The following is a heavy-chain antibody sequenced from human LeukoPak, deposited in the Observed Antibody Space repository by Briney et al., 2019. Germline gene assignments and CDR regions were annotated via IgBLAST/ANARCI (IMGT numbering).Heavy chain of an antibody. Sequence: SETLSLTCAVSGYSISSGYYWGWIRQPPGKGLEWIGSIYHSGSTYYNPSLKSRVTISVDTSKNQFSLKLSSVTAADTAVYYCVTTRMFRGVRNPYYFDYWGQGTLVTVPS. CDR2: IYHSGST. J-gene: IGHJ4*02. CDR3: VTTRMFRGVRNPYYFDY. CDR1: GYSISSGYY. V-gene: IGHV4-38-2*01. D-gene: IGHD3-10*01.